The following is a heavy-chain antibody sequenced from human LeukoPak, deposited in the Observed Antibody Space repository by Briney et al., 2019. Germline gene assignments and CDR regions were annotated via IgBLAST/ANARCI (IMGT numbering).Heavy chain of an antibody. CDR2: IRYDGTNK. CDR3: ATGRDTAMVRLDY. Sequence: PGGSLRLSCAASGFTFSSYGMHWVRQAPGKGLEWVAFIRYDGTNKYYADSVKGRFTISRDNSKNTMYLQMNSLGAEDTAVYFCATGRDTAMVRLDYWGQGTLVTVSS. J-gene: IGHJ4*02. D-gene: IGHD5-18*01. CDR1: GFTFSSYG. V-gene: IGHV3-30*02.